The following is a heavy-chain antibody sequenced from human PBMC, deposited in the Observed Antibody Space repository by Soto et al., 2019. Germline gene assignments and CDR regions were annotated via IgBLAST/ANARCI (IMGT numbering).Heavy chain of an antibody. V-gene: IGHV3-33*01. CDR1: GFTFSSYG. J-gene: IGHJ4*02. Sequence: GGSLRLSCAASGFTFSSYGMHWVRQAPGKGLEWVAVIWYDGSNKYYADSVKGRFTISRDNSKNTLYLQMNSLRAEDTAVYYCARDGKTEDQPPLGYFDYWGQGTLVTVSS. CDR3: ARDGKTEDQPPLGYFDY. D-gene: IGHD1-26*01. CDR2: IWYDGSNK.